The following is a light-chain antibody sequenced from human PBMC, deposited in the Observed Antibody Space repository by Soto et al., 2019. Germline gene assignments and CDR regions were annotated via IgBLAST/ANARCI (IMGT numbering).Light chain of an antibody. V-gene: IGKV1-39*01. Sequence: DIQMTQSPSSLSASVGDRVTITCRASQSISSYLNWYQQKPGKAPKLLIYAASSLQSGVPSRFSGSGSGTDLNLTISSLQPEDFATYYCQQSYSTPTTFGQGTKVEIK. CDR3: QQSYSTPTT. CDR1: QSISSY. J-gene: IGKJ1*01. CDR2: AAS.